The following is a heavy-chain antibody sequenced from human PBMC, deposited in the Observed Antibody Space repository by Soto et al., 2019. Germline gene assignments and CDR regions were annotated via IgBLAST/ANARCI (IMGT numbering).Heavy chain of an antibody. CDR1: GGSFSGYD. CDR2: INHSGST. Sequence: XGTLGLTFAVYGGSFSGYDLSWIRQPPGKGLEWIGEINHSGSTNYNPSLKSRVTISVDTSKNQFSLKLSSVTAADTAVYYCARGHYYYYGMDVWGQGTTVTVSS. V-gene: IGHV4-34*01. J-gene: IGHJ6*02. CDR3: ARGHYYYYGMDV.